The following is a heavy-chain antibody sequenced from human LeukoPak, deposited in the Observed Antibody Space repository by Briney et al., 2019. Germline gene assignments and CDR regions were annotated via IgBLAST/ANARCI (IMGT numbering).Heavy chain of an antibody. CDR1: GYTFTGYY. CDR3: AKNSWFGVYGMDV. D-gene: IGHD3-10*01. CDR2: INPNSGGT. Sequence: ASVKDSCKASGYTFTGYYMHWVRQAPGQGLEWMGWINPNSGGTNYAQKFQGRVTMTRDTSISTAYMELSRLRSDDTAVYYCAKNSWFGVYGMDVWGQGTTVTVSS. V-gene: IGHV1-2*02. J-gene: IGHJ6*02.